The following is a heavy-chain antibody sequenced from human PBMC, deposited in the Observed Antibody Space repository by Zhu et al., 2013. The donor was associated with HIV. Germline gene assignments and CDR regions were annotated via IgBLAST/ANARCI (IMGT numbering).Heavy chain of an antibody. Sequence: QVQLVQSGGEVKKPGASVKVSCKASGYAFTLYGITWVRQAPGQGLEWMGWISTYNDNTNYAQNLQDRVTMTSDTSTNTAYMELRRLRSDDTAVYYCTRGLSGATRGTDVWGQGTTVTVSS. CDR2: ISTYNDNT. CDR1: GYAFTLYG. V-gene: IGHV1-18*01. CDR3: TRGLSGATRGTDV. D-gene: IGHD1-26*01. J-gene: IGHJ6*02.